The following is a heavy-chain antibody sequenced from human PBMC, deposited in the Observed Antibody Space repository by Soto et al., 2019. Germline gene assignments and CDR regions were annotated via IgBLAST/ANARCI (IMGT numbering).Heavy chain of an antibody. CDR1: GYTFTSYG. CDR3: ARVRTIFGVVNYYYYGMDV. D-gene: IGHD3-3*01. J-gene: IGHJ6*02. Sequence: ASVKASCKASGYTFTSYGISWVRQAPGQGLEWMGWISAYNGNTNYAQKLQGRVTMTTDTSTSTAYMELRSLRSDDTAVYYCARVRTIFGVVNYYYYGMDVWGQGTTVTVSS. V-gene: IGHV1-18*01. CDR2: ISAYNGNT.